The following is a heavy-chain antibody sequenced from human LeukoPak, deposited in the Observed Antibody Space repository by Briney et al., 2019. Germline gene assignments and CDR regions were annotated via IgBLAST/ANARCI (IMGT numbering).Heavy chain of an antibody. V-gene: IGHV1-46*01. J-gene: IGHJ4*02. CDR3: ANYDGDYDDY. CDR1: GNTFTRYY. Sequence: ASVKGSCKASGNTFTRYYIHWVRQAPGQGLEWMGIINPNGGSTSYAQKFQGRVNMTRDTSTRTVYMELSSLRVEDTAVYYCANYDGDYDDYWGQGTLITVSS. D-gene: IGHD3-3*01. CDR2: INPNGGST.